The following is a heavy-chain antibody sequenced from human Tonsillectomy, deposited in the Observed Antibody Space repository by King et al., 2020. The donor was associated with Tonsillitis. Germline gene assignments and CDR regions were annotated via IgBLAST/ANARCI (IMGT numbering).Heavy chain of an antibody. CDR1: GFTFSTYA. J-gene: IGHJ3*02. CDR3: AKAEIDCSGGSCYRSAFDI. D-gene: IGHD2-15*01. CDR2: ISGAGANT. Sequence: VQLVESGGGLVQPGGSLRLSCAASGFTFSTYAMSWVRQAPGKGLEWVSAISGAGANTYYADSVKGRFTISRDNSKNTMYLQMNSLRAEDTAVYYCAKAEIDCSGGSCYRSAFDIWGQGTMVTVSS. V-gene: IGHV3-23*04.